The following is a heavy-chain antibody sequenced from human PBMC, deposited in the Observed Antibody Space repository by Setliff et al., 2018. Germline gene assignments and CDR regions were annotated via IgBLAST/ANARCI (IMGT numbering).Heavy chain of an antibody. D-gene: IGHD5-12*01. CDR2: INYSGST. V-gene: IGHV4-39*01. J-gene: IGHJ6*03. Sequence: SETLSLTCSVLGDSLSSGSQYWAWIRQPPGKGLEWIGNINYSGSTYYNTSLKSRVTMSVDASKNQVSLKMTSVTAEDTAVYYCAKVDTDYIMTSVNTWQYYFYMDVWGRGTTVTVS. CDR1: GDSLSSGSQY. CDR3: AKVDTDYIMTSVNTWQYYFYMDV.